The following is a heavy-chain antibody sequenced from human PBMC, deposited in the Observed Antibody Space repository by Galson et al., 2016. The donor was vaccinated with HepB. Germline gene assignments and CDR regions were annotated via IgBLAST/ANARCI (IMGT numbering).Heavy chain of an antibody. J-gene: IGHJ4*01. CDR3: AANAYNFWSGFLH. V-gene: IGHV1-24*01. CDR1: GYTFINYY. D-gene: IGHD3-3*01. CDR2: FDPEEAKT. Sequence: SVKVSCKASGYTFINYYMHWVRQAPGKGLEWMGGFDPEEAKTIYEQKFQGRVTMTEDTSTDTAYMELRSLTSDDTAVYYCAANAYNFWSGFLHWGHGTLLTVSS.